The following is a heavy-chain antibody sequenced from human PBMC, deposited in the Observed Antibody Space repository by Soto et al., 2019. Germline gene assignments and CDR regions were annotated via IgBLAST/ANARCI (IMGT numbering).Heavy chain of an antibody. D-gene: IGHD3-3*01. CDR3: ARDFGSDLSAPGAVFDY. J-gene: IGHJ4*02. CDR2: ISPYNGNT. Sequence: ASVKVSCKASGYFFTTYGISWVRQAPGQGLEWMGWISPYNGNTKYAQSFQGRVTMTTDTSTYTAYMELRSLRSDDPAVYYRARDFGSDLSAPGAVFDYWGQGTVVTVSS. CDR1: GYFFTTYG. V-gene: IGHV1-18*04.